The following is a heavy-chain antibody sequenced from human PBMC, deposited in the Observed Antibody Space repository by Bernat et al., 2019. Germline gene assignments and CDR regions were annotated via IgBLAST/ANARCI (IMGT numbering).Heavy chain of an antibody. J-gene: IGHJ3*02. Sequence: QVQLVQSGAEVKKPGASVKVSCKASGYTFTSYGISWVRQAPGQGLEWMGLISAYNGNTNYAQKLQGRVTMTTDTSTSTAYMELRSLRSDDTAVYYCARVARYCSGGSCYPDAFDIWGQGTMVTVSS. CDR1: GYTFTSYG. V-gene: IGHV1-18*04. CDR2: ISAYNGNT. CDR3: ARVARYCSGGSCYPDAFDI. D-gene: IGHD2-15*01.